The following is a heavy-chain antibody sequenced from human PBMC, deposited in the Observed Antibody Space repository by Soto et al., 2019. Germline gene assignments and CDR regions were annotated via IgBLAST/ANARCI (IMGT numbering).Heavy chain of an antibody. V-gene: IGHV4-31*11. CDR2: IYYSGST. D-gene: IGHD6-13*01. J-gene: IGHJ5*02. Sequence: SETLSLTCAVSGGSISSGGYYWSWIRQHPGKGLEWIGYIYYSGSTYYNPSLKSRVTISVDTSKNQFSLKLSSVTAADTAVYYCARVFTDSSSFFDPWGQGTLVTVSS. CDR1: GGSISSGGYY. CDR3: ARVFTDSSSFFDP.